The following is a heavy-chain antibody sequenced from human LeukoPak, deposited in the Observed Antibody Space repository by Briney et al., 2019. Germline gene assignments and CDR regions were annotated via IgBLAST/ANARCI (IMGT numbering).Heavy chain of an antibody. D-gene: IGHD5-18*01. CDR1: GGSIPSYY. V-gene: IGHV4-59*01. Sequence: PSETLSLTCTVSGGSIPSYYWTWIRQPPGKGLQWIGDLYKTGSTNYNPSLKSPVTMSLDTSKNQFSLNLKSVTAADTAVYYCARARYSYGSFFYDCWGQGILVTVSS. J-gene: IGHJ4*02. CDR2: LYKTGST. CDR3: ARARYSYGSFFYDC.